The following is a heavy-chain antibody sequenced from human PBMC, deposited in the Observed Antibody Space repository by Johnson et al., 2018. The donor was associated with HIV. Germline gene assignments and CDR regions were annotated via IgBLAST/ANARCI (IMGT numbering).Heavy chain of an antibody. CDR2: INWNGGST. V-gene: IGHV3-20*04. CDR3: AQDISIVGRTVNAFDI. Sequence: VQLVESGGGVVRPGGSLRLSCAASGFSFDDYGMSWVRQAPGKGLEWVSGINWNGGSTGYADSVKGRFTISRDNRKTSLYLQMNRLRAEDTALYYCAQDISIVGRTVNAFDIWGQGTMVTVSS. J-gene: IGHJ3*02. CDR1: GFSFDDYG. D-gene: IGHD1-26*01.